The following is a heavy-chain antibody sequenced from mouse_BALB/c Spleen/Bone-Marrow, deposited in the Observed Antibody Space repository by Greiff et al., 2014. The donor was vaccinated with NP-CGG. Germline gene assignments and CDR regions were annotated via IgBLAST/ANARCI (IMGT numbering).Heavy chain of an antibody. CDR3: ARFIATAYAMDY. J-gene: IGHJ4*01. CDR2: INPGSGDI. D-gene: IGHD1-1*01. CDR1: GYAFSNYL. Sequence: VQLVESGAELVRPGTSVKVSCKASGYAFSNYLIEWVTQRPGQGLEWIGVINPGSGDINYNEKFKGKAALTADKSSSTAYMQLSSLTSDDSAVYFCARFIATAYAMDYWGQGTSVTVSS. V-gene: IGHV1-54*01.